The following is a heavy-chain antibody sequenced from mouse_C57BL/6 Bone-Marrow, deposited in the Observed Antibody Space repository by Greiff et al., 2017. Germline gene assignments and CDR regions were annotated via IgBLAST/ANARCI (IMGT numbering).Heavy chain of an antibody. Sequence: QVQLKQSGAELARPGASVKLSCKASGYTFTSYGISWVKQRTGQGLEWIGEIYPRSGNTYYNEKFKGKATLTVDKSSSTAYMQLSSLTSEDSAVYDCARTTYYGNFEGYFDVWGTGTTVTVSS. CDR2: IYPRSGNT. CDR1: GYTFTSYG. D-gene: IGHD2-1*01. J-gene: IGHJ1*03. V-gene: IGHV1-81*01. CDR3: ARTTYYGNFEGYFDV.